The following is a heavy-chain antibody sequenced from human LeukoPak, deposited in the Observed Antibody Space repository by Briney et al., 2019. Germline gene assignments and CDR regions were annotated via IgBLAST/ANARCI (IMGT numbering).Heavy chain of an antibody. J-gene: IGHJ1*01. CDR1: GLTSSRYG. V-gene: IGHV3-23*01. Sequence: GGSLRLSCAGSGLTSSRYGMAWVRQAPGKGLEWVSAITGDGRGTQYADSVKGRFTISRDNSRDTLFLDMNAVRAEDTAVYYCAADPNGDYIGAWGYWGQGTPVTVSS. D-gene: IGHD2-8*01. CDR2: ITGDGRGT. CDR3: AADPNGDYIGAWGY.